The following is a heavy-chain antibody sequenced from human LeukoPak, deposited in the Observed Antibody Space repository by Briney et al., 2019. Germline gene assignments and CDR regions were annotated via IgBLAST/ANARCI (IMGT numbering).Heavy chain of an antibody. CDR3: ASVVTPEKYYGMDV. CDR2: INSDGSST. V-gene: IGHV3-74*01. J-gene: IGHJ6*02. Sequence: PGGSLRLSCEASGFTFSTYGMHWVRQAPGKGLEWVSRINSDGSSTSYADSVKGRFTISRDNAKNTLYLQMNSLRAEDTAVYYCASVVTPEKYYGMDVWGQGTTVTVSS. D-gene: IGHD4-23*01. CDR1: GFTFSTYG.